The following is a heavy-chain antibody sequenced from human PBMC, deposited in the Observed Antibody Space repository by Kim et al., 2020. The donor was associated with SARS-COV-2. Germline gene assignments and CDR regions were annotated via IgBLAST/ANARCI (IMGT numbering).Heavy chain of an antibody. CDR3: ARGSGSYSSNLDF. V-gene: IGHV4-59*09. J-gene: IGHJ4*02. Sequence: NPTLKSRVTISVDTSKNQFSLNLRSVTTADTALYYCARGSGSYSSNLDFWGQGTLVTVSS. D-gene: IGHD3-10*01.